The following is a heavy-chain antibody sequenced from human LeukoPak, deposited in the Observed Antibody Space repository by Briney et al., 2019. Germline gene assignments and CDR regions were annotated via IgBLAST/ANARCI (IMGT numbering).Heavy chain of an antibody. J-gene: IGHJ4*02. CDR1: GFTFSSYS. CDR2: ISSSSSYI. D-gene: IGHD5-12*01. CDR3: ARDRDIVATAGDY. V-gene: IGHV3-21*01. Sequence: RSLRLSCAASGFTFSSYSMNWVRQAPGKGLEWVSSISSSSSYIYYADSVKGRFTISRDNAKNSLYLQMNSLRAEDTAVYYCARDRDIVATAGDYWGQGTLVTVSS.